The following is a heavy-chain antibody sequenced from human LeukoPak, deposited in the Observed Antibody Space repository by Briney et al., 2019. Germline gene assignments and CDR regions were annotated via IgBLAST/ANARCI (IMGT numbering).Heavy chain of an antibody. Sequence: GGSMRLSCATSGFTFSSYAMSWVRQAPGKGLEWVSAISGSGGSTYYADSVKGRFTISRDNSKNTLYLRMNSLRAEDTAVYYCAKGLAQLWFYWGQGTLVTVSS. CDR1: GFTFSSYA. V-gene: IGHV3-23*01. CDR2: ISGSGGST. CDR3: AKGLAQLWFY. J-gene: IGHJ4*02. D-gene: IGHD5-18*01.